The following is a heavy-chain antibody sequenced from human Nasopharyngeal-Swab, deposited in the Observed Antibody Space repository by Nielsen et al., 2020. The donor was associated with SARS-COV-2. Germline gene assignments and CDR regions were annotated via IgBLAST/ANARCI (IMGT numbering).Heavy chain of an antibody. V-gene: IGHV3-72*01. CDR2: SRNKGNSYTT. J-gene: IGHJ6*02. D-gene: IGHD6-13*01. CDR3: ARDLSSIWTSGLGV. CDR1: GFTFSAHY. Sequence: GESLKISCAASGFTFSAHYMDWVRQAPGKGLEWVGRSRNKGNSYTTEYAASVKGRFTISRDDSKNSLYLQMSSLRTEDTALYYCARDLSSIWTSGLGVWGQGTTVIVSS.